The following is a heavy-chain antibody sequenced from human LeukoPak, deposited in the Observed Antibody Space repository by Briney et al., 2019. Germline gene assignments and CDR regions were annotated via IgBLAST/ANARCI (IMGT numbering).Heavy chain of an antibody. J-gene: IGHJ6*02. V-gene: IGHV3-23*01. Sequence: GGSLRLSWAAAGFTFSSYAMSWVRQARGKGLEWVSRISGSGGSTYYADSVKGRFTISRDNSKNTLYLQMTSLRVEDTAVYYCAKGNIAARQDIMAVWGQGTTVTVSS. CDR2: ISGSGGST. CDR1: GFTFSSYA. CDR3: AKGNIAARQDIMAV. D-gene: IGHD6-6*01.